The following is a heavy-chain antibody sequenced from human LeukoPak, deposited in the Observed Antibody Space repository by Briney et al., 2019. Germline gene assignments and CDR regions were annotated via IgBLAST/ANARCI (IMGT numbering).Heavy chain of an antibody. D-gene: IGHD2-2*01. Sequence: GGSLRLSCAASGFTVSSNYMSWVRQAPGKGLEWVSVIYSGGSTYYADSVKGRFTISRDNSKDTLYLQMNSLRAEDTAVYYCAREVLVPAASDDAFDIWGQGTIVTVSS. CDR3: AREVLVPAASDDAFDI. CDR1: GFTVSSNY. V-gene: IGHV3-66*01. CDR2: IYSGGST. J-gene: IGHJ3*02.